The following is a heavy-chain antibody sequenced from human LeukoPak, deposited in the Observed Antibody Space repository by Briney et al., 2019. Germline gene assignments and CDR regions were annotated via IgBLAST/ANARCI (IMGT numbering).Heavy chain of an antibody. CDR1: GFTVSSNH. V-gene: IGHV3-53*01. Sequence: GGSLRLSCAASGFTVSSNHMSWVRQAPGKGLEWVSVIYSGGGTYYVDSVKGRFTISRDNSKNTLYLQMNSLGAEDTAVYYCARDRDTATGALDYWGQGTLVIVSS. CDR3: ARDRDTATGALDY. CDR2: IYSGGGT. D-gene: IGHD5-18*01. J-gene: IGHJ4*02.